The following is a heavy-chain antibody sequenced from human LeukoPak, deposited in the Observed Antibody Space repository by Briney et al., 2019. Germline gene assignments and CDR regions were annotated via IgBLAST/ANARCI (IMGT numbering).Heavy chain of an antibody. CDR3: AKDLPMDGGIDY. CDR1: GFTFSSYG. Sequence: GGSLRLSCAASGFTFSSYGMHWVCQAPGKGLEWVAVISYDGSNKYYVDSVKGRFTISRDNSKNTLYLQMNSLRAEDTAVYYCAKDLPMDGGIDYWGQGTLVTVSS. V-gene: IGHV3-30*18. D-gene: IGHD3-16*01. J-gene: IGHJ4*02. CDR2: ISYDGSNK.